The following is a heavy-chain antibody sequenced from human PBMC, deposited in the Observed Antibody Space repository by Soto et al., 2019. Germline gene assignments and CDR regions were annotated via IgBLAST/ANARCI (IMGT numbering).Heavy chain of an antibody. D-gene: IGHD3-22*01. CDR1: GASISSGAYY. CDR3: ARYYDTSNRPYFHH. V-gene: IGHV4-39*01. J-gene: IGHJ1*01. CDR2: IYYSGAT. Sequence: PSETLSLTCTFSGASISSGAYYWAWIRQPPGKGLEWVATIYYSGATYYNPSLKSRLTISVDTSKNQFSLRLSSVTAADTAMYYCARYYDTSNRPYFHHWGQGTRVTV.